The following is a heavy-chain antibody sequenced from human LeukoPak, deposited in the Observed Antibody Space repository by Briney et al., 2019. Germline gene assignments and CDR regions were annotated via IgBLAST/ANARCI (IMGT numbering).Heavy chain of an antibody. CDR3: TREVHSGSSDY. CDR1: GFTFSSLA. J-gene: IGHJ4*02. V-gene: IGHV3-64*01. CDR2: ISSDGGDT. Sequence: PGGSLRLSCAASGFTFSSLAMHWVRQAPGKGLEYVSTISSDGGDTYYANSVKGRFTISRDNSKNTLYLQMGSLRADDMAVYYCTREVHSGSSDYWGQGTLVTVSS. D-gene: IGHD1-26*01.